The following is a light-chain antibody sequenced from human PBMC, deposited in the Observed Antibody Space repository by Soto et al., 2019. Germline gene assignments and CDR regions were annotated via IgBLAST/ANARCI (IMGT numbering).Light chain of an antibody. CDR2: WAS. Sequence: DIVMTQSPDSLAVSLGERVTINCKSSQSILYSSSNKNYLAWYQQKPGQPPKLLIYWASTRESGVPDRFSGSGSGTDFTLTISSLQAEDVAVYYCQQYYTSITFGQGTRLEIK. J-gene: IGKJ5*01. CDR3: QQYYTSIT. CDR1: QSILYSSSNKNY. V-gene: IGKV4-1*01.